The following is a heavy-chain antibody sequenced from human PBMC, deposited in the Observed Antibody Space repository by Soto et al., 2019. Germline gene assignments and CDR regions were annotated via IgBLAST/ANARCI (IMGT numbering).Heavy chain of an antibody. CDR1: GDDFSTYW. V-gene: IGHV5-51*01. CDR2: VYPGDSDT. Sequence: GESLKISCKAFGDDFSTYWIGWVRQMPGKGLEWMGIVYPGDSDTRYSPSLQGQVTLSAEKSISTAYLQWSSLKASDTAMYYCARRGKAFDIWGKGTMVTVSS. D-gene: IGHD3-16*01. J-gene: IGHJ3*02. CDR3: ARRGKAFDI.